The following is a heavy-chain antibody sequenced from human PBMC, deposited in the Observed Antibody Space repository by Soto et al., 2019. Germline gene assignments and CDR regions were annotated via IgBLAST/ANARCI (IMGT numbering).Heavy chain of an antibody. CDR3: ARQARAGDDFDY. CDR2: IIPIFGTA. Sequence: SVKVSCKASGGTFSSYAISWVRQAPGQGLEWMGGIIPIFGTANYAQKFQGRVTITADESTSTAYMELSSLRSEDTAMYYCARQARAGDDFDYWGQGTLVTVSS. V-gene: IGHV1-69*13. J-gene: IGHJ4*02. CDR1: GGTFSSYA.